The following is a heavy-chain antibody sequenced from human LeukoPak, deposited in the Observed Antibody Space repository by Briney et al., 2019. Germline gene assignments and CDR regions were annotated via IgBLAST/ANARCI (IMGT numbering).Heavy chain of an antibody. CDR1: GGSISSGGYY. Sequence: SETLSLTCTVSGGSISSGGYYWSWIRQPAGKGLEWIGRIYTSGSTNYNPSLKSRVTISVDTSKNQFSLKLSSVTAADTAVYYCARDYRRHTEQRFDPWGQGTLVTVSS. V-gene: IGHV4-61*02. J-gene: IGHJ5*02. CDR2: IYTSGST. D-gene: IGHD2-2*02. CDR3: ARDYRRHTEQRFDP.